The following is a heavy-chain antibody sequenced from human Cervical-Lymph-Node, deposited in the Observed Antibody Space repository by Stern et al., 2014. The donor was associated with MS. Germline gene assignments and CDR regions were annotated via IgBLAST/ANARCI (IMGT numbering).Heavy chain of an antibody. D-gene: IGHD5-24*01. CDR3: ARRGHGYMGIDY. J-gene: IGHJ4*02. Sequence: EVQLVQSGAEVKKPGESLRISCEVSGYKFTNNWIGWVRQMPGKGLEWMGIIYPSDSETRYSPSFQGQITILDDKSNTTAYLQWSSLKASDAALYYCARRGHGYMGIDYWGQGTPVTVSS. CDR1: GYKFTNNW. CDR2: IYPSDSET. V-gene: IGHV5-51*03.